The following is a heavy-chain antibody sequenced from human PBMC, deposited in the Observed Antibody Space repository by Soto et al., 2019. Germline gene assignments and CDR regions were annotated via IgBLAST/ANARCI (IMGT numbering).Heavy chain of an antibody. CDR2: IKADGTEK. CDR1: GFTFSSYW. CDR3: VTAVRGYNANGDL. D-gene: IGHD5-12*01. J-gene: IGHJ6*02. V-gene: IGHV3-7*03. Sequence: VQLVESGGDLVQPGGSLRLSCVGSGFTFSSYWMGWVRQTPGKGLEWVATIKADGTEKYYVDSVKGRFTFSRDNAKTPVYREMNSLRAEDTAVYYCVTAVRGYNANGDLWGQGTTVTVSS.